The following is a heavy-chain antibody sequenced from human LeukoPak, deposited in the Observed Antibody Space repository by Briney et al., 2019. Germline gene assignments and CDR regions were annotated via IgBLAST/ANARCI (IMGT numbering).Heavy chain of an antibody. CDR3: ASWPVGWYGEDS. J-gene: IGHJ4*02. D-gene: IGHD6-19*01. Sequence: GGSLRLSCAASGFTVSRNYMSWVRQAPGKGLECVSVIYSGGTTYYADSVKGRFTISRDNSKNTLYLQMNSLRVEDTAVYYCASWPVGWYGEDSWGQGTLVTVSS. CDR1: GFTVSRNY. V-gene: IGHV3-53*01. CDR2: IYSGGTT.